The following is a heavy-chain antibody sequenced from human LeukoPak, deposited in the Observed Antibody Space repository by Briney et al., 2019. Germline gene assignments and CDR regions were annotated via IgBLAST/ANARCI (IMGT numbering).Heavy chain of an antibody. Sequence: PGGSLRLSCAASGFTFSSYAMHWVRQAPGKGLEGVAVISYDGSNKYYADSVKGRFTISRDNSKNTLYLQMNSLRAEDTAVYYCARDMSENPNYYYYGMDVWGKGTTVTVSS. J-gene: IGHJ6*04. V-gene: IGHV3-30*04. D-gene: IGHD3-16*01. CDR2: ISYDGSNK. CDR3: ARDMSENPNYYYYGMDV. CDR1: GFTFSSYA.